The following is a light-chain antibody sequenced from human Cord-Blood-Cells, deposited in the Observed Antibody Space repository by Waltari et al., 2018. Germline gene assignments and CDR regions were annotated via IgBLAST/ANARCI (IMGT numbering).Light chain of an antibody. CDR1: QSISSY. J-gene: IGKJ1*01. Sequence: DIQMTQSPSSLSASVGDRVTITCRASQSISSYLNWYQQKPGKAPKLLIDAASSLQSGVPSRFSGSGSGTDCTLTISSLQPEECATYYRQQSYSTPPWAFGQGTKVEIK. V-gene: IGKV1-39*01. CDR3: QQSYSTPPWA. CDR2: AAS.